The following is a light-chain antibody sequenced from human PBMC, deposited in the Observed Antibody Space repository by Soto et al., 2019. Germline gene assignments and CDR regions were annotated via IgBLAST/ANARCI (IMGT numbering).Light chain of an antibody. CDR2: ATS. CDR1: QDVGRW. Sequence: DIQMTQSPSSLSASVGDTVTITCRSSQDVGRWLSWYQQKPGKAPKILIFATSSLQSGVPSRFSGSGSGTDFTLTISSLQSEDFATYYCQQARCFPVTFGQGTRLEIK. J-gene: IGKJ5*01. CDR3: QQARCFPVT. V-gene: IGKV1D-12*01.